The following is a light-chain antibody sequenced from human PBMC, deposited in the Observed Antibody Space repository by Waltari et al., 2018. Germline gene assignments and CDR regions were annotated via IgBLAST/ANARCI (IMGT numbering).Light chain of an antibody. CDR2: DDT. CDR3: QVWDTDTDHYV. V-gene: IGLV3-21*02. J-gene: IGLJ1*01. Sequence: SYVLTQPPSVSVAPGQPARIPCGGNTIGRKGVQWYQQKAGPAPRLVVYDDTGRPSGIPERVSGSNAGNTATLTISKVEAGDEADYFCQVWDTDTDHYVFGPGTTVTVL. CDR1: TIGRKG.